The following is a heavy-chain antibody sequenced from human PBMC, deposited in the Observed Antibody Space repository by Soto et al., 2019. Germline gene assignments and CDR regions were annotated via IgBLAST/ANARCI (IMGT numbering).Heavy chain of an antibody. CDR2: INAGNGNT. J-gene: IGHJ3*02. CDR3: ARGALWFGEFAEI. V-gene: IGHV1-3*01. Sequence: QVQLVQSGAEVKKPGASVKVSCKASGYTFTSYAMHWVRQAPGQRLEWMGWINAGNGNTKYSQKFHGRVTITRDTSASTAYMELSSLRSEDTAVYYCARGALWFGEFAEIWGQGTMVTVSS. CDR1: GYTFTSYA. D-gene: IGHD3-10*01.